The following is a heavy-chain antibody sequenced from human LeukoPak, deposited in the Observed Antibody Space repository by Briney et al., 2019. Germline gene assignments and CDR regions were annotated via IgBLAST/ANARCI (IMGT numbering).Heavy chain of an antibody. CDR1: GGSISSSTYY. V-gene: IGHV4-39*02. CDR2: IYHSGTS. Sequence: PSETLSLTCGVSGGSISSSTYYWGWIRRPPGKGLEWIGSIYHSGTSYYNPSLESRVTISVDTSKNHFSLKLTSVAAADTAVYYCARDSSSWSFAEYFQHWGQGTLVTVSS. D-gene: IGHD6-13*01. CDR3: ARDSSSWSFAEYFQH. J-gene: IGHJ1*01.